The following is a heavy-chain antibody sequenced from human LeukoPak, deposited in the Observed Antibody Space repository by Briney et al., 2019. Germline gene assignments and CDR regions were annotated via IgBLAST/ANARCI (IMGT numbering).Heavy chain of an antibody. V-gene: IGHV4-38-2*01. J-gene: IGHJ6*03. CDR3: ARGDDYPAYYYYYYMDV. CDR1: GYSISSGYY. D-gene: IGHD2-21*02. CDR2: IYHRGST. Sequence: SETLSLTCAVSGYSISSGYYWGWIRQPPGKGLEWIGSIYHRGSTYYNPSLKSRVTISVDTSKNQFSLKLSSVTAADTAVYYCARGDDYPAYYYYYYMDVWGKGTTVTVSS.